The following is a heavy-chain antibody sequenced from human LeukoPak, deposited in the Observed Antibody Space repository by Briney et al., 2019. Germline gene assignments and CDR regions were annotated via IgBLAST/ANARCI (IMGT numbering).Heavy chain of an antibody. CDR3: ARESYDSSGYSHDAFDI. CDR1: GFTFSSYA. D-gene: IGHD3-22*01. CDR2: ISYDGSNK. V-gene: IGHV3-30-3*01. J-gene: IGHJ3*02. Sequence: PGGSLRLSCAASGFTFSSYAMHWVRQAPGKGLEWVAVISYDGSNKYYADSVKGRFIISRDNSKNTLYLQMNSLRAEDTAVYYCARESYDSSGYSHDAFDIWGQGTMVTVSS.